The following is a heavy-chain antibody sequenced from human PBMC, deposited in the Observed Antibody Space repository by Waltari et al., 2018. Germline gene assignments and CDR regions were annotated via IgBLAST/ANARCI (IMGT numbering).Heavy chain of an antibody. D-gene: IGHD3-10*01. CDR1: GGSFRGYS. V-gene: IGHV4-34*01. J-gene: IGHJ4*02. CDR2: INHSGST. Sequence: QVQLQQWGAGLLTPSETLSLTCAVYGGSFRGYSGRWIRQPRGKGLEWIGEINHSGSTNYNPSLKSRVTISVDTSKNQFSLKLSSVTAADTAVYYCASGQGITILYWGQGTLVTVSS. CDR3: ASGQGITILY.